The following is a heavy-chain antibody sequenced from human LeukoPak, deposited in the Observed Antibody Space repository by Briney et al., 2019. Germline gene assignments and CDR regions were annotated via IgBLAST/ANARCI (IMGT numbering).Heavy chain of an antibody. D-gene: IGHD2-21*02. J-gene: IGHJ2*01. V-gene: IGHV4-34*01. CDR2: INHSGST. CDR1: GGSFSGYY. Sequence: SETLSLTCAVYGGSFSGYYWSWIRQPPGKGLEGIGEINHSGSTNYNPSLKSRVTISVGTAKNQFSLKLSSVTAADTAVYYCARGGHIVVVTANYWYFDLWGRGTLVTVSS. CDR3: ARGGHIVVVTANYWYFDL.